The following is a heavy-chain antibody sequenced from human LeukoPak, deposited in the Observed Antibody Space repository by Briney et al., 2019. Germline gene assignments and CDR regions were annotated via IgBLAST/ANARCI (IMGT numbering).Heavy chain of an antibody. J-gene: IGHJ3*02. V-gene: IGHV4-59*01. CDR2: IYYSGST. Sequence: SSETLSLTCTVSGGSISSYYWSWTRQPPGKGLEWIGYIYYSGSTNYNPSLKSRVTISVDTSKNQFSLKLSSVTAADTAVYYCARSGYSYGYDAFDIWGQGTMVTVSS. CDR1: GGSISSYY. CDR3: ARSGYSYGYDAFDI. D-gene: IGHD5-18*01.